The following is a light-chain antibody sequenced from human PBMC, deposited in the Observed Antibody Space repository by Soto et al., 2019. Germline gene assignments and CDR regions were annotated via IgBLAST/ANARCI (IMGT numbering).Light chain of an antibody. V-gene: IGKV3-20*01. J-gene: IGKJ5*01. CDR3: QQYGSSLIT. CDR2: GAS. Sequence: EIVLTQSPGTLSLSPGDRATLSCRASQSVDSIFLAWYQLKPGQAPRLVIYGASARATGIPDRFGGSGSGTDFTLTINRLEPEDFAVYYCQQYGSSLITFGQGTRLEIK. CDR1: QSVDSIF.